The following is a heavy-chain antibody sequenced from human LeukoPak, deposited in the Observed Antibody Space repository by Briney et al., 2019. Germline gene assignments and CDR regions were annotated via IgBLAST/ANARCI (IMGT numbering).Heavy chain of an antibody. CDR3: ARGGLRPFHAFDI. CDR1: GFTFSSYA. CDR2: ISSNGGST. V-gene: IGHV3-64*01. J-gene: IGHJ3*02. Sequence: GGSLRLSCAASGFTFSSYAMHWVRQAPGKGLEYVSAISSNGGSTYYANSVKGRFTISRDNSKNTLYLQMGSLRAEDMAVYYCARGGLRPFHAFDIWGQGTMVTVSS. D-gene: IGHD3-3*02.